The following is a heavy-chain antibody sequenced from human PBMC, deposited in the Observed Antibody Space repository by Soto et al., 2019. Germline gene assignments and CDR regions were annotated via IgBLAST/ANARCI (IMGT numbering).Heavy chain of an antibody. V-gene: IGHV1-2*04. CDR3: ARGDARSGTPEYYFDY. D-gene: IGHD2-15*01. CDR2: INPNSGGT. CDR1: GYTLTGYY. Sequence: ASVKVSCKASGYTLTGYYMHWVRQAPGQGLEWMGWINPNSGGTNYAQKFQGWVTMTRDTSISTAYMELSRLRSDDTDVYYCARGDARSGTPEYYFDYCGQVYLVPVSS. J-gene: IGHJ4*02.